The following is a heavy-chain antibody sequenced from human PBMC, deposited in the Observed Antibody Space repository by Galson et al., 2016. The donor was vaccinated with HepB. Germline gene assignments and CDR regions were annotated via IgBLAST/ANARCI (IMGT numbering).Heavy chain of an antibody. CDR2: IIPIFGPA. CDR3: ARDPGYGSSWYVGYFQH. V-gene: IGHV1-69*06. J-gene: IGHJ1*01. Sequence: SVKVSCKVSGGTFSSYAISWVRQAPGQGLEWMGGIIPIFGPANSAQKFHGRVTISADKSTSTAYMELSSLRSEDTAVYYCARDPGYGSSWYVGYFQHWGQGTLVTVSS. CDR1: GGTFSSYA. D-gene: IGHD6-13*01.